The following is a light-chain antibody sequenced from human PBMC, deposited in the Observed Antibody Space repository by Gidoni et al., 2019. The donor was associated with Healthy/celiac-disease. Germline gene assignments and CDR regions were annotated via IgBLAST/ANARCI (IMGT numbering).Light chain of an antibody. V-gene: IGKV1-9*01. CDR3: QQLNSYPYT. Sequence: DIQLTQSPSFLSASVGDRVTITCRASQGISRYLAWYQQKPGKAPKLLIYAASTLQSGVPSRCRGSGSGTEFTLTISRLQHEDFATDYCQQLNSYPYTFGQGTKLEIK. CDR1: QGISRY. CDR2: AAS. J-gene: IGKJ2*01.